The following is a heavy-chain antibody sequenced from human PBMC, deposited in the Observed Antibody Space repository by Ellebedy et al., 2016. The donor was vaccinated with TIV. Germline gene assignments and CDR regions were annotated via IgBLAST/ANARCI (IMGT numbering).Heavy chain of an antibody. CDR1: GGTFSSYA. Sequence: AASVKVSCKASGGTFSSYAISWVRQAPGQGLEWMGRIIPILGIANYAQKFQGRVTITADKSTSTAYMELSSLRSEDTAVYYCATPYSSGWGFDYWGQGTLVTVSS. D-gene: IGHD6-19*01. J-gene: IGHJ4*02. CDR2: IIPILGIA. V-gene: IGHV1-69*04. CDR3: ATPYSSGWGFDY.